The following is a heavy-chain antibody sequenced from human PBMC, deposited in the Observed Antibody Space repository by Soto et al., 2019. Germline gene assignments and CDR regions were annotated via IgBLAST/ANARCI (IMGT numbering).Heavy chain of an antibody. CDR3: AKADYGDYVWYYYGMDV. Sequence: VGSLRLSCAASGFTFSSYAMSWVRQAPGKGLEWVSAISGSGGSTYYADSVKGRFTISRDNSKNTLYLQMNSLRAEDTAVYYCAKADYGDYVWYYYGMDVWGQGTTVTVSS. D-gene: IGHD4-17*01. CDR2: ISGSGGST. CDR1: GFTFSSYA. J-gene: IGHJ6*02. V-gene: IGHV3-23*01.